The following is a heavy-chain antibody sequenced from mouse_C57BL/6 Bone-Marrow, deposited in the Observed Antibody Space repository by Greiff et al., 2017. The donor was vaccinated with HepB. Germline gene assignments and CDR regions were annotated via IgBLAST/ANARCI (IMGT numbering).Heavy chain of an antibody. J-gene: IGHJ4*01. Sequence: EVQLQESGPGLVKPSQSLSLTCSVTGYSITSGYYWNWIRQFPGNKLEWMGYISYDGSNNYNPSLKNRISITRDPSKNQFFLKLNSVTTEDTATYYCARVELGEMDYWGQGTSVTVSS. CDR3: ARVELGEMDY. V-gene: IGHV3-6*01. CDR2: ISYDGSN. D-gene: IGHD4-1*01. CDR1: GYSITSGYY.